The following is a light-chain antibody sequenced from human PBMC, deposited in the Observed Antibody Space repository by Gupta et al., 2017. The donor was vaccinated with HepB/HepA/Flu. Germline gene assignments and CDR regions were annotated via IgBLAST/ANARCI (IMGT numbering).Light chain of an antibody. Sequence: QSVLTQPPSASGTPGQSVTISCSGVSSNIGRNYVYWYLQLPGTAPKLLTYRNNQRPSGVPDRVSGSKAVTSASLAISGLRSEEEADYYWEAWDESMRDEVFGTGTNVTVI. CDR1: SSNIGRNY. V-gene: IGLV1-47*01. CDR2: RNN. CDR3: EAWDESMRDEV. J-gene: IGLJ1*01.